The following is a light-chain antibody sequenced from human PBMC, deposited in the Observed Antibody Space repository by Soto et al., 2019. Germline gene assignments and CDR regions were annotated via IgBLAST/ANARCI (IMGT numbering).Light chain of an antibody. CDR1: SSNIGAGYD. CDR3: QSYDSSLSAAV. Sequence: QSVLTQPPSVSGAPGQKVIISCTGSSSNIGAGYDVHWYQQLPGTAPKLLIYGNSNRPSGVPDRLSGSKSGTSASLAITGLQVEDEADYYFQSYDSSLSAAVFGGGTKLTVL. V-gene: IGLV1-40*01. J-gene: IGLJ2*01. CDR2: GNS.